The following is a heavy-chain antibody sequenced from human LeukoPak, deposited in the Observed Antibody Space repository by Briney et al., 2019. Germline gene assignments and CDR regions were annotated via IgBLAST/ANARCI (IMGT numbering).Heavy chain of an antibody. CDR2: INHSGST. J-gene: IGHJ4*02. Sequence: KTSETLSLTCAVYGGSFNGYYWSWIRQPPGKGLEWIGEINHSGSTNYNPSLKSRVTISVDTSKNQFSLKLSSVTAADTAVYYCARGVYYGSGNYYNVWNCWGQGTLVTVSS. CDR1: GGSFNGYY. CDR3: ARGVYYGSGNYYNVWNC. V-gene: IGHV4-34*01. D-gene: IGHD3-10*01.